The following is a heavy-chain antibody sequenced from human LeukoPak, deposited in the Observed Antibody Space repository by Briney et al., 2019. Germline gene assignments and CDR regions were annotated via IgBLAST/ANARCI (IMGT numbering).Heavy chain of an antibody. Sequence: PSETLTLTCTVSGDSISSSNYYWGWIRQPPGKGLEWIGYIYYSGSTNYNPSLKSRVTISVDTSKNQFSLKLSSVTAADTAVYYCARGGDGYSYYFDYWGQGTLVTVSS. D-gene: IGHD5-24*01. V-gene: IGHV4-61*05. CDR3: ARGGDGYSYYFDY. J-gene: IGHJ4*02. CDR1: GDSISSSNYY. CDR2: IYYSGST.